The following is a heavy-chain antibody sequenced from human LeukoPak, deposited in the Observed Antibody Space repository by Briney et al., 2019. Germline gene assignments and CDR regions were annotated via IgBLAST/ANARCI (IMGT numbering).Heavy chain of an antibody. J-gene: IGHJ5*02. D-gene: IGHD2-2*02. Sequence: SETLSLTCTVSGDSISSGDYYWSWIRQPAGKGLEWIGRISSSGSTNYNPSLKSRVTISVDTSKNQFSLKLSSVTAADTAVYYCARDHGCSSTSCYSRWFDPWGQGTLVTVSS. CDR3: ARDHGCSSTSCYSRWFDP. CDR1: GDSISSGDYY. CDR2: ISSSGST. V-gene: IGHV4-61*02.